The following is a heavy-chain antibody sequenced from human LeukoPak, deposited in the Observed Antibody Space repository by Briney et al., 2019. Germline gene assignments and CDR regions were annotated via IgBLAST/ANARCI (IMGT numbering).Heavy chain of an antibody. J-gene: IGHJ3*02. V-gene: IGHV1-58*02. CDR3: AAGASPHDAFDI. D-gene: IGHD1-14*01. CDR2: IVVGSGNT. Sequence: GTSVKVSCKASGFIFISSAMQWVRQARGQRLEWIGWIVVGSGNTNYAQKFQERVTITRDMSTSTAYMELSSLRSEDTAVYYCAAGASPHDAFDIWGQGTMVTVSS. CDR1: GFIFISSA.